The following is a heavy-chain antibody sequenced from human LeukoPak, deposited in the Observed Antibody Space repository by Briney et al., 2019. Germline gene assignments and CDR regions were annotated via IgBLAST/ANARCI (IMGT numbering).Heavy chain of an antibody. CDR1: GFTVSSNY. D-gene: IGHD6-19*01. J-gene: IGHJ4*02. Sequence: PGGSLRLSCAASGFTVSSNYMSWVRQAPGKGLEWVSLIYTGGSTYYADSVKGRFTISRDNSKNTLYLQMNSLRAEDTAVYYCARGFIAVIGTMDYWGQGTLVTVSS. V-gene: IGHV3-66*01. CDR3: ARGFIAVIGTMDY. CDR2: IYTGGST.